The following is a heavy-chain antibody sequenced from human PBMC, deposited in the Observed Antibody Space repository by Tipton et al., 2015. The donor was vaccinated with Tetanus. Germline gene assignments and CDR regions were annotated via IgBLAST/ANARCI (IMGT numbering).Heavy chain of an antibody. CDR2: IWNDGSYK. CDR1: GFIFDDYA. CDR3: ARVGISQNAYSYVYHGLDV. V-gene: IGHV3-33*08. Sequence: SLRLSCAASGFIFDDYAMHWVRQAPGKGLEWVAAIWNDGSYKYYADSVKGRFTVSRDNSKNTLYLEMNSLRAEDTAVYYCARVGISQNAYSYVYHGLDVWGQGTTVTVSS. J-gene: IGHJ6*02. D-gene: IGHD5-18*01.